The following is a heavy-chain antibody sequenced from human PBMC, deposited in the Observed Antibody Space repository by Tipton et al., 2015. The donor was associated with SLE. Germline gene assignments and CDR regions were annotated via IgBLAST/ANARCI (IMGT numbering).Heavy chain of an antibody. Sequence: SLRLSCAASGFTFSSYAMHWVRQAPGKGLEWVAVISYDGSNKYYADSVKGRFTISRDNSKNTLYLQMNSLRAEDTAVYYCARADAGSFHYWGQGTLVTVSS. D-gene: IGHD6-13*01. J-gene: IGHJ4*02. CDR1: GFTFSSYA. CDR3: ARADAGSFHY. V-gene: IGHV3-30-3*01. CDR2: ISYDGSNK.